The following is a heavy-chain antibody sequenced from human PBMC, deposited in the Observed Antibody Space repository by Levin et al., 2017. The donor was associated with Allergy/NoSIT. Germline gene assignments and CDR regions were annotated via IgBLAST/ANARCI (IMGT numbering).Heavy chain of an antibody. CDR1: GYTFTDYY. Sequence: GASVKVSCKASGYTFTDYYMHWVRQAPGQGLEWMGVINPSDVTTTYPQKFQGRVTMTRDTSTSTVYMELSSLRSEDTAVYYCARKKLGQGYFDLWGRGTMVTVSS. CDR3: ARKKLGQGYFDL. J-gene: IGHJ2*01. D-gene: IGHD3-16*01. V-gene: IGHV1-46*01. CDR2: INPSDVTT.